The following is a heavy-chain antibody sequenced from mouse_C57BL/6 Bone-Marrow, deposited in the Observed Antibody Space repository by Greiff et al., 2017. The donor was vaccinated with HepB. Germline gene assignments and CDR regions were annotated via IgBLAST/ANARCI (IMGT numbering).Heavy chain of an antibody. D-gene: IGHD2-2*01. J-gene: IGHJ4*01. V-gene: IGHV14-1*01. CDR3: TTGGYYGYCYAMDY. CDR2: IDPEDGDT. Sequence: EVKLQQSGAELVRPGASVKLSCTASGFNIKDYYMHWVKQRAEQGLEWIGRIDPEDGDTEYAPKFQGKATMTADTSSNTAYLQLSSLTSEDTAVYYCTTGGYYGYCYAMDYWGQGTSVTVSS. CDR1: GFNIKDYY.